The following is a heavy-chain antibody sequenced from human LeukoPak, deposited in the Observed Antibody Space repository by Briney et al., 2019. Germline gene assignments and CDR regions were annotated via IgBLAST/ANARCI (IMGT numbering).Heavy chain of an antibody. CDR2: INPNSGGT. D-gene: IGHD5-12*01. Sequence: ASVKVSCKAAGYTFIGNFIHCVRQAPGQGLEWMGWINPNSGGTQYAERFQGRVTMTRDTSINTAYMELSGLTSDDTVVYYCVRVYSGYENFDYWGQGTLVTVSS. CDR1: GYTFIGNF. CDR3: VRVYSGYENFDY. V-gene: IGHV1-2*02. J-gene: IGHJ4*02.